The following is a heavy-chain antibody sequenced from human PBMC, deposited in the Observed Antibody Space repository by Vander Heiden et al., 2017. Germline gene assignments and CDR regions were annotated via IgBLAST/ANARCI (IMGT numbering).Heavy chain of an antibody. Sequence: QVQLQESGPGMVKPSQTLSLTCTVSGGSISSGGYYWSWIRQHPGKGLEWIGYIDYSGSTYYNPSLKSLVTISVDTSKNQFSLKLSSVTAADTAVYYCARGGITGAFDIWGQGTMVTVSS. V-gene: IGHV4-31*01. CDR1: GGSISSGGYY. CDR3: ARGGITGAFDI. CDR2: IDYSGST. J-gene: IGHJ3*02.